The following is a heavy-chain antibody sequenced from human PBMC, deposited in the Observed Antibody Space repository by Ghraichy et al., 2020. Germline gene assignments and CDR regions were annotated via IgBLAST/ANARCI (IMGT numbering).Heavy chain of an antibody. V-gene: IGHV3-48*02. Sequence: GGSLRLSCVGSRFSFSSHSMNWVRQSPGKGLEWVSYITASSRTTSYADSVRGRFTISRDNAQNSLYLQMNSLRDEDTAVYYCARGATVVRFFYYNGMDVWGQGTTVTVSS. CDR1: RFSFSSHS. D-gene: IGHD4-23*01. J-gene: IGHJ6*02. CDR3: ARGATVVRFFYYNGMDV. CDR2: ITASSRTT.